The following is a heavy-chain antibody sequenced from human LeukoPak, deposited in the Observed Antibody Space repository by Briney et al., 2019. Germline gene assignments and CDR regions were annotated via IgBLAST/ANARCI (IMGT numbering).Heavy chain of an antibody. V-gene: IGHV4-61*08. CDR3: ARDPRGGGFDY. CDR2: IYYSGST. CDR1: GGSICSGDYY. D-gene: IGHD3-16*01. Sequence: SETLSLTCTVSGGSICSGDYYWSWIRQPPGKGLEWIGYIYYSGSTNYNPSHKSRVTISVDTSKNQFSLKPSSVTAADTAVYYCARDPRGGGFDYWGQGTLVTVSS. J-gene: IGHJ4*02.